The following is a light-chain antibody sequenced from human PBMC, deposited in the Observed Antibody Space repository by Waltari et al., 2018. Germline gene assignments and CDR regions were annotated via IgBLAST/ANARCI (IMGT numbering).Light chain of an antibody. J-gene: IGLJ1*01. V-gene: IGLV2-23*02. Sequence: QSALTQPASVSGSPGPSITVSCTGTSSDLGSYTLFSWYQHHPPKAPKLMIYEVSKRPSGVSNRFSGSKSGNTASLTISGLQPEDEADYYCCSYAGANTYVFGSGTKVTVL. CDR1: SSDLGSYTL. CDR3: CSYAGANTYV. CDR2: EVS.